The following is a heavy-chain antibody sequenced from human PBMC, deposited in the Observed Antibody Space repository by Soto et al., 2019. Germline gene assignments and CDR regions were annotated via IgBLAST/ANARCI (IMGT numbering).Heavy chain of an antibody. CDR1: GFTFSRYS. V-gene: IGHV3-21*01. D-gene: IGHD6-13*01. CDR3: AILAAAGTFDY. J-gene: IGHJ4*02. Sequence: EVQLVESGGGLVKPGGSLRLSCAASGFTFSRYSMNWVRQAQGQGLEWVSSISSSSSYIYYADSVKGLSTISRDNAKNSLYLQMNSLRAEDTAVYYCAILAAAGTFDYWGQGTLVTVSS. CDR2: ISSSSSYI.